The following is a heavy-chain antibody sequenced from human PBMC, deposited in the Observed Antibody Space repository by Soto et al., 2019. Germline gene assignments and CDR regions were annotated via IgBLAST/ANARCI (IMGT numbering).Heavy chain of an antibody. CDR1: GGSIASGDSY. D-gene: IGHD1-26*01. J-gene: IGHJ3*02. CDR3: ARVPIVGVTGHGGFNI. Sequence: QVQLEESGPGLVKPSQTLSLTCTVSGGSIASGDSYWSWIRQSPGKGLEWIGFIYFSGSSYHRASLESRLAISIDLSKNQFSLNLTSVNAADTAVYYCARVPIVGVTGHGGFNIWGQGTPVIVSS. V-gene: IGHV4-30-4*01. CDR2: IYFSGSS.